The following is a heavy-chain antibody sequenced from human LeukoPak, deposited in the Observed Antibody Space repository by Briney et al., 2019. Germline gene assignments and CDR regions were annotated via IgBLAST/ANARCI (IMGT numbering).Heavy chain of an antibody. D-gene: IGHD3-22*01. V-gene: IGHV3-7*05. CDR2: IKQDGSEK. CDR1: GFTFSSYW. J-gene: IGHJ3*02. Sequence: GGSLRLSCAASGFTFSSYWMSWVRQAPGKGLEWVANIKQDGSEKYYMDSVKGRFTISRDNAKNSLFLQMNSLRVEDTAVYYCARGRLRNYYDSRTYAFDIWGQGTMVTVSS. CDR3: ARGRLRNYYDSRTYAFDI.